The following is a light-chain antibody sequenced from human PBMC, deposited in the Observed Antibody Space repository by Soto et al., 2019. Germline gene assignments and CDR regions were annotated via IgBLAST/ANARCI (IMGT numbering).Light chain of an antibody. CDR2: DAY. CDR1: QSISSY. CDR3: QQCSSWPLT. Sequence: ILLTPSPAPPSLSPGARTTLPCRASQSISSYLAWYQQKRGQAPRLLIYDAYNRATGIQARFSGSGSGTDFTLTIRSLETEDFAVYYCQQCSSWPLTFGGGTKVDIK. J-gene: IGKJ4*01. V-gene: IGKV3-11*01.